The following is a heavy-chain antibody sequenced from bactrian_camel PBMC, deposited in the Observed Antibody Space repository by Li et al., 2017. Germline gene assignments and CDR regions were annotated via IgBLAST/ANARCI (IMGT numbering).Heavy chain of an antibody. CDR1: GFTFSVFY. D-gene: IGHD4*01. CDR3: AKDSPRGQWTLIATTLDEYNY. V-gene: IGHV3S40*01. Sequence: VESGGGLVRPGGSLRLSCAASGFTFSVFYMSWVRQAPGKGLEWVSAITSGGGESTFYADSVKGRFTISRDNAKNTLYLQLNSLKTEDTAMYYCAKDSPRGQWTLIATTLDEYNYWGQGTQVTVS. J-gene: IGHJ4*01. CDR2: ITSGGGEST.